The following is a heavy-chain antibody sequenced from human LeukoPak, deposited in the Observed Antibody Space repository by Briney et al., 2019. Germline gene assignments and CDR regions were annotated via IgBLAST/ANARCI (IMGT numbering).Heavy chain of an antibody. V-gene: IGHV4-39*07. Sequence: SETLSLTCTVSGGSISSSSYYWGWIRQPPGKGLEWIGSIYYSGSTYYNPSLKSRVTISVDTSKNQFSLKLSSVTAADTAVYYCARGDYDSTRGFDIWGQGTMVTVSS. J-gene: IGHJ3*02. CDR3: ARGDYDSTRGFDI. CDR2: IYYSGST. D-gene: IGHD3-22*01. CDR1: GGSISSSSYY.